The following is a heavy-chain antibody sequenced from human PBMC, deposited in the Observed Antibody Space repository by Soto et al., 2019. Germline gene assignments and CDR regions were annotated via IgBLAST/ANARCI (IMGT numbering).Heavy chain of an antibody. CDR1: GYTFIRYG. Sequence: XSVKVSCKASGYTFIRYGCHLVRQAPGQGLECMGWISVYNGNTNYSQKLQVRVTMTTDTSTSTAYMDLRSLTSDDTAVYYCARTELAAIPTPFDYWGQGTVVTVSS. D-gene: IGHD2-21*02. V-gene: IGHV1-18*04. J-gene: IGHJ4*02. CDR3: ARTELAAIPTPFDY. CDR2: ISVYNGNT.